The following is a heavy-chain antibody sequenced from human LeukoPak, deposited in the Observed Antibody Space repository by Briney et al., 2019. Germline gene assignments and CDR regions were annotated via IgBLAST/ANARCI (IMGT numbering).Heavy chain of an antibody. Sequence: GGSLRLSCAASGLTFSTYAMSWVRQAPGKGLEWVSAITDSGGSAYYADSVKGRFTFSRDNSKNTLYLQMNSLRAEDTAVYYCAKGWSSYDAFDIWGQGTMVTVSS. V-gene: IGHV3-23*01. D-gene: IGHD3-3*01. CDR3: AKGWSSYDAFDI. CDR2: ITDSGGSA. CDR1: GLTFSTYA. J-gene: IGHJ3*02.